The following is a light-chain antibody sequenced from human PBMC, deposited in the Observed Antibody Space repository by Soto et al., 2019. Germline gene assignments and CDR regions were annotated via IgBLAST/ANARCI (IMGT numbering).Light chain of an antibody. CDR1: SSNIGAVYN. CDR2: DNT. CDR3: QCYDSSQSASYG. Sequence: QSVLTQPPSVSGAPGQRVTISCSGGSSNIGAVYNIHWFQQVPGTAPKLLIYDNTNRPSGVPDRFSGSNSGTSASLAITGLQAEDEADYYCQCYDSSQSASYGFGTGTKGTVL. V-gene: IGLV1-40*01. J-gene: IGLJ1*01.